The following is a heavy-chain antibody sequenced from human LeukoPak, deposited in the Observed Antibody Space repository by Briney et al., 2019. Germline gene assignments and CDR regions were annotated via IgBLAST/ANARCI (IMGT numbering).Heavy chain of an antibody. D-gene: IGHD3-3*01. V-gene: IGHV4-34*01. CDR1: AGSFSGYY. CDR3: ARRFFWSGYYAY. CDR2: INHSGST. Sequence: SETLSLNCAVYAGSFSGYYWSWLRQPPGKGLEWIGEINHSGSTNYNPSLKSRVTISVDTSKNQFSLKLSSVTAADTAVYYCARRFFWSGYYAYWGQGTLVTVSS. J-gene: IGHJ4*02.